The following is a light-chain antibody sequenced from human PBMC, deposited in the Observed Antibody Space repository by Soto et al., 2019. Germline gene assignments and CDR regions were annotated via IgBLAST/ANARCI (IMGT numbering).Light chain of an antibody. CDR3: SSCTSSSTSYV. Sequence: QSALTQPASVSGSPGQSITISCTGTSRDVGGYNYVSWYQQHPGKAPKLMICDVSNRPSGVSNRFSGSKSGNTASLTISGLQAEDAADYYCSSCTSSSTSYVFGTGTKVTVL. CDR2: DVS. J-gene: IGLJ1*01. CDR1: SRDVGGYNY. V-gene: IGLV2-14*01.